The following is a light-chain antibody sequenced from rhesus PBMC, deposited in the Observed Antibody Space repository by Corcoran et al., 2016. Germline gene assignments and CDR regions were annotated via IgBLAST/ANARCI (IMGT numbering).Light chain of an antibody. CDR2: EAS. J-gene: IGKJ2*01. CDR1: QGITND. CDR3: PHYYSPPYS. V-gene: IGKV1-21*01. Sequence: DIQMTQSPSSLSASVGDRVTITCRASQGITNDLAWYQQKPGETPKLLMYEASSLQSGIPSRFSGSGSGTEFTRTIRSLQSEDFATYYCPHYYSPPYSFGRGTKVEIK.